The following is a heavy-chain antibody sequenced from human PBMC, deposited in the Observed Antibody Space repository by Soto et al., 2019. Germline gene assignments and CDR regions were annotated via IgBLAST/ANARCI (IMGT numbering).Heavy chain of an antibody. Sequence: PGGSLRLSCAASGFTFSRYAMHWVRQAPGEGQGLRRGLEWVSAISGSGGSTYYADSVKGRFTISRDDSKNTLYLQMNSLKTEDTAVYYCTTGIVVVIPSGMDVWGQGTTVTVSS. D-gene: IGHD3-22*01. CDR1: GFTFSRYA. V-gene: IGHV3-23*01. CDR3: TTGIVVVIPSGMDV. J-gene: IGHJ6*02. CDR2: ISGSGGST.